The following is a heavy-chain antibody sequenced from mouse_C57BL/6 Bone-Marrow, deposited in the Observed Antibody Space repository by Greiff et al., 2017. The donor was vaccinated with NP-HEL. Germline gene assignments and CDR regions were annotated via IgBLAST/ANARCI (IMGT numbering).Heavy chain of an antibody. CDR1: GFSLTSYG. CDR3: AGPIYYYATYYDAMDY. CDR2: IWSGGST. D-gene: IGHD1-1*01. Sequence: QVQLKESGPGLVQPSQSLSITCTVSGFSLTSYGVHWVRQSPGKGLEWLGVIWSGGSTDYNAAFISRLSISTDNSKSQVFFKMNSLQADDTVIYYCAGPIYYYATYYDAMDYWGQGTSVTVSS. V-gene: IGHV2-2*01. J-gene: IGHJ4*01.